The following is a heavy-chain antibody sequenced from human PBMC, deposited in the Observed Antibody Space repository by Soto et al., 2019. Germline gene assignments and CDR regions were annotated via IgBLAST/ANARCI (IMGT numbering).Heavy chain of an antibody. CDR3: ARDSISYGPGVNDY. J-gene: IGHJ4*02. CDR1: GFSVSDSY. CDR2: IYSGGET. D-gene: IGHD4-17*01. V-gene: IGHV3-53*01. Sequence: DVQLVESGGGLIQPGGSLRLSCAASGFSVSDSYLSWVRQAPGKGLEWVSIIYSGGETYYADSLKGRFTISRDSSNNMLYLQMNHLRAEDTAVYYCARDSISYGPGVNDYWGQGTLVTVSS.